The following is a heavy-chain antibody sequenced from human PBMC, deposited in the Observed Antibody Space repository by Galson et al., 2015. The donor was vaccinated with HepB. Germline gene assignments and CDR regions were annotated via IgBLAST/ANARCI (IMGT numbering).Heavy chain of an antibody. CDR1: GFTFSNSG. Sequence: SLRLSCAASGFTFSNSGMHWVRQAPGKGLEWVAVISYDGNNKYYADSVKGRFTISRDNSKNTLYLQMNSLRPEDTAVYFCAKDGDYYYYMDVWGQGTTVTVSS. J-gene: IGHJ6*03. D-gene: IGHD3-16*01. V-gene: IGHV3-30*18. CDR3: AKDGDYYYYMDV. CDR2: ISYDGNNK.